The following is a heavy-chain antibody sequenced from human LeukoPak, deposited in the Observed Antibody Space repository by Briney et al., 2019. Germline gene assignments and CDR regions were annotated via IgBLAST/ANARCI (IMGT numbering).Heavy chain of an antibody. D-gene: IGHD1-14*01. CDR3: ARHQRNPYYYMDV. V-gene: IGHV4-39*01. CDR1: GGSISSSSYY. Sequence: PSETLSLTCTVSGGSISSSSYYWGWIRQPPGKGLEWIGSIYYSGSTYYNPSLKSRVTISVDTSKNQFSLKLSSVTAADTAVYYCARHQRNPYYYMDVWGKGTTVTVSS. CDR2: IYYSGST. J-gene: IGHJ6*03.